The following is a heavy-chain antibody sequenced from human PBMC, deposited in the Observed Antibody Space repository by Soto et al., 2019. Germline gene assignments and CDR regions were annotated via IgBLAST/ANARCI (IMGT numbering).Heavy chain of an antibody. V-gene: IGHV4-4*02. CDR2: IYHSGST. CDR3: ARRAVTTPDLNFDY. Sequence: QVQLQESGPGLVKPSGTLSLTCAVSSGSISSSNWWSWVRQPPGKGLEWIGEIYHSGSTNYNPSLKSRVTRAVDKSKNQFSLKLSSVTAADTAVYYCARRAVTTPDLNFDYWGQGTLVTVSS. CDR1: SGSISSSNW. J-gene: IGHJ4*02. D-gene: IGHD4-17*01.